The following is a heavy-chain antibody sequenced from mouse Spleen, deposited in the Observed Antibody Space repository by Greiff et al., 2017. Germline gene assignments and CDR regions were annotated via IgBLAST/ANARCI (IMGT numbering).Heavy chain of an antibody. J-gene: IGHJ2*01. Sequence: VQLQQSGAELVRPGTSVKVSRKASGYALTNHLIEWGKQRPGQGLEWIGVINPGSGGTNYNEKFKGKATLTADNSSGTAYMQLSSLTSEDSAVYFCARRGEGYWGQGTTLTVSS. CDR1: GYALTNHL. V-gene: IGHV1-54*01. CDR2: INPGSGGT. CDR3: ARRGEGY.